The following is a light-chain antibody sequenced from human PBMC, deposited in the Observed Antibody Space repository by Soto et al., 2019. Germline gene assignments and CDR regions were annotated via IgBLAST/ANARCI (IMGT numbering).Light chain of an antibody. V-gene: IGKV1-5*01. J-gene: IGKJ2*02. CDR2: DVS. CDR3: QQDNISPST. Sequence: DIQMTQAPSTLAASVGDRVTITCRASHSFGSWLAWYQQKPGKAPKLLIYDVSSLENGVPGRFSGSGSGTEFTLTISSLQPDDYATYYCQQDNISPSTLGQGTKVDIK. CDR1: HSFGSW.